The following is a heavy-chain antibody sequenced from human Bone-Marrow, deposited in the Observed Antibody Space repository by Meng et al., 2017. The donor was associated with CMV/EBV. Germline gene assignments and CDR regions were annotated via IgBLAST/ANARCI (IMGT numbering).Heavy chain of an antibody. Sequence: GSLKISCAASGFTFSSYAMHWARQAPGKGLEWVAVISYDGSNKYYADSVKGRFTISRDNSKNTLYLQMNSLRAEDTAVYYCARVGGSYYALDYWGQGTPVTVSS. CDR3: ARVGGSYYALDY. CDR1: GFTFSSYA. D-gene: IGHD1-26*01. J-gene: IGHJ4*02. V-gene: IGHV3-30-3*01. CDR2: ISYDGSNK.